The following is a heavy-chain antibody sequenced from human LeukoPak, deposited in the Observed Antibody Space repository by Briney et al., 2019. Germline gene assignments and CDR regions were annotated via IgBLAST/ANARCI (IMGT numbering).Heavy chain of an antibody. D-gene: IGHD6-13*01. Sequence: GGSLRLSCAASGFTFSSYGMHWVRQAPGKGLECVAVASYDGGNKYYADSVKGRFTISRDNSKNTLYLQMNSLKTEDTAVYFCARVAAPRSNDYWGQGTLVTVSS. CDR1: GFTFSSYG. CDR3: ARVAAPRSNDY. CDR2: ASYDGGNK. V-gene: IGHV3-30*03. J-gene: IGHJ4*02.